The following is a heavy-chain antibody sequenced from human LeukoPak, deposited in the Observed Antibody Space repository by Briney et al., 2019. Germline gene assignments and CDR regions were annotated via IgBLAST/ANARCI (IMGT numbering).Heavy chain of an antibody. CDR2: VYYSGTT. CDR1: GGSISSHY. Sequence: SETLSLTCAVSGGSISSHYWSWIRQPPGKGMEWIGHVYYSGTTKYNPSLRSRVTVSADTSKNQVSLRLTSVTAADTAVYFCARNRLSDADAFDIWGQGTMVTVSS. D-gene: IGHD2/OR15-2a*01. CDR3: ARNRLSDADAFDI. J-gene: IGHJ3*02. V-gene: IGHV4-59*08.